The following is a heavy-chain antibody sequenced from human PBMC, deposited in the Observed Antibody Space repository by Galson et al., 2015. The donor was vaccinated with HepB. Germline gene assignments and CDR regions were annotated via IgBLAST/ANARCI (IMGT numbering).Heavy chain of an antibody. V-gene: IGHV3-33*01. Sequence: SSYGMHWVRQAPGKGLEWVAVIWYDGSNKYYADSVKGRFTISRDNSKNTLYLQMNSLRAKDTAVYYCARDGLPEDRTGAFDIWGQGTMVTVSS. CDR2: IWYDGSNK. J-gene: IGHJ3*02. CDR3: ARDGLPEDRTGAFDI. D-gene: IGHD1-14*01. CDR1: SSYG.